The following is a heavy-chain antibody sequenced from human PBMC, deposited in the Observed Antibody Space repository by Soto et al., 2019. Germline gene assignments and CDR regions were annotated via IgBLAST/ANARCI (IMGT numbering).Heavy chain of an antibody. Sequence: LCLTFALFAAAISSGGCTWSWIRQSPRKGLELIGYIYYRGSTYYNPSLKSRVTISVDRSKNEFSMRLSSVTAADQAVYYCARATFIRKGYYDATDYYYFDYWGQGTLVTVSS. CDR2: IYYRGST. CDR1: AAAISSGGCT. V-gene: IGHV4-30-2*06. J-gene: IGHJ4*02. D-gene: IGHD3-22*01. CDR3: ARATFIRKGYYDATDYYYFDY.